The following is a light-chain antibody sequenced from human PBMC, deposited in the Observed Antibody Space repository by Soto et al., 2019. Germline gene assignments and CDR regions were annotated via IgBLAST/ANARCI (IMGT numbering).Light chain of an antibody. J-gene: IGLJ1*01. Sequence: QSALTQPASVSGSPGQSITISCTGTSGDIGSYNRVSWYHQLPGTAPKLLIYDNNKRPSGIPDRFSGSKSGTSATLAITGLQTGDEGDYSCGTWDSSLNVYVFGAGTKVTVL. CDR3: GTWDSSLNVYV. CDR2: DNN. V-gene: IGLV1-51*01. CDR1: SGDIGSYNR.